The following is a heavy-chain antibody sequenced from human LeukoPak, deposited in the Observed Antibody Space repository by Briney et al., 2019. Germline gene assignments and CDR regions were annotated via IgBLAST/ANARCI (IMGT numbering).Heavy chain of an antibody. J-gene: IGHJ4*02. CDR1: GLTFSSHW. D-gene: IGHD3-10*01. Sequence: GGSLRLSCAASGLTFSSHWMHWVRQAPGKGLVWVSRITNDGSSTTYADSVKGRFTISRDNAKNMLYLQVNSLRAEDTAVYYCVKGGYGEPLDYWGQGTLVTVSS. CDR3: VKGGYGEPLDY. CDR2: ITNDGSST. V-gene: IGHV3-74*01.